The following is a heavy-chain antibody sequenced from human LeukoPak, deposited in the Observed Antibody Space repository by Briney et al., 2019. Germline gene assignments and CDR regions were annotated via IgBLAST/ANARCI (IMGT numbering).Heavy chain of an antibody. D-gene: IGHD3-22*01. J-gene: IGHJ3*02. CDR2: ISGSGGST. CDR1: GFTFSSYA. Sequence: PGGSLRLSCAASGFTFSSYAMSWVRQAPGKGLEWVSAISGSGGSTYYADSVKGRFTISRDNSKNTPYLQMNSLRAEDTAVYYCAKDLPPYYYDSRTSDAFDIWGQGTMVTVSS. CDR3: AKDLPPYYYDSRTSDAFDI. V-gene: IGHV3-23*01.